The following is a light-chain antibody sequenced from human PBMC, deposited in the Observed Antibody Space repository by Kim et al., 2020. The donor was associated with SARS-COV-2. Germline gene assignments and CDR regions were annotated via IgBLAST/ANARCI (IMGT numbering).Light chain of an antibody. CDR1: NLRRFY. Sequence: SVALGTTVRIQCQGDNLRRFYASWDQQKPGPAPVLVIYGKNSRPSGIPDRFSASSSRDTGSLTITGAQAEDEADYYCNSRDNSGNRFGGGTRLTVL. J-gene: IGLJ2*01. V-gene: IGLV3-19*01. CDR3: NSRDNSGNR. CDR2: GKN.